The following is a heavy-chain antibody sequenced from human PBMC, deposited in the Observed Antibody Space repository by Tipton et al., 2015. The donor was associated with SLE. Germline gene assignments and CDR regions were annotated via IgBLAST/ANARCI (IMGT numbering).Heavy chain of an antibody. V-gene: IGHV4-39*07. D-gene: IGHD3-10*01. CDR3: ARHRDQFGDLLG. Sequence: TLSLTCTVSGGSISSSSYYWGWIRQPPGKGLEWIGTGSIYASGATYSNPSLKGRVTVSIDTSRNQFSLKVSSVTAADTAVYYCARHRDQFGDLLGWGQGTLVTVSS. CDR1: GGSISSSSYY. J-gene: IGHJ4*02. CDR2: IYASGAT.